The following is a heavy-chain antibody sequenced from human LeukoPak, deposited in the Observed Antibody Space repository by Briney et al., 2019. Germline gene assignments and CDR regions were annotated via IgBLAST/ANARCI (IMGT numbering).Heavy chain of an antibody. CDR2: ISSSSSYI. Sequence: GGSLRLSCAAPGFTFSSYSMNWVRQAPGKGLEWVSSISSSSSYIYYADSVKGRFTVSRDNAKNSLYLQMNSLRAEDTAVYYCARGGGDVVVVAATHSYYFDYWGQGTLVTVSS. D-gene: IGHD2-15*01. CDR1: GFTFSSYS. CDR3: ARGGGDVVVVAATHSYYFDY. J-gene: IGHJ4*02. V-gene: IGHV3-21*01.